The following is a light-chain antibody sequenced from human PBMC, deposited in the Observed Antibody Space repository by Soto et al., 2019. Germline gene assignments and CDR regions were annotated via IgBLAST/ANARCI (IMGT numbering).Light chain of an antibody. J-gene: IGKJ3*01. CDR3: QQANSFPFT. V-gene: IGKV1-12*02. Sequence: DIQMTQSPSSVSASIGDRVTITCRASQIIGSWLAWYQQKPGKAPTLLIYAASSLQSGVPSRFSGSGPGTDFTLTITSLQAEDSAPYYCQQANSFPFTFGPGTKVDIK. CDR1: QIIGSW. CDR2: AAS.